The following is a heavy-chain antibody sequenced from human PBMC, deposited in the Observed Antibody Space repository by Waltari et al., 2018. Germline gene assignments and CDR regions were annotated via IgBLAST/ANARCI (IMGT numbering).Heavy chain of an antibody. D-gene: IGHD3-10*01. CDR1: GYTFTSYY. V-gene: IGHV1-46*01. J-gene: IGHJ4*02. CDR2: INPSGGST. CDR3: ASVNYYGDTYFDY. Sequence: QVQLVQSGAEVKKPGASVKVSCKASGYTFTSYYMHWVRQAPGQGLEWMGIINPSGGSTSYAQKFQGRVTITADESTSTAYMELSSLRSEDTAVYYCASVNYYGDTYFDYWGQGTLVTVSS.